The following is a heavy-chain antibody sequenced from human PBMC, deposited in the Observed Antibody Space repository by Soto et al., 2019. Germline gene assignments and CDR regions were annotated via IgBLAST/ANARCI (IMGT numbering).Heavy chain of an antibody. CDR1: GFTFSHYA. CDR2: ISGSGDST. D-gene: IGHD3-10*01. CDR3: VRSYGVRVTMVRNWLDP. Sequence: EVPLLESGGGLVQPGGSLRLSCTASGFTFSHYAMSWVRQAPGKGLEWVSGISGSGDSTYYADSVKGRFTISRDNSNNTQFLQMDSLRAEDTAIYYCVRSYGVRVTMVRNWLDPWGQGTLVIVSS. J-gene: IGHJ5*02. V-gene: IGHV3-23*01.